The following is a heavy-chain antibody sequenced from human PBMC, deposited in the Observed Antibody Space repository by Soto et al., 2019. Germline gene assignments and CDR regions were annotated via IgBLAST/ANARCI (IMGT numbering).Heavy chain of an antibody. D-gene: IGHD5-18*01. Sequence: GASVKVSCKASGYTFTSYGISWVRQAPGQGLEWMGWISAYNGNTNYAQKLQGRVTMTTDTSTSTAYMELRSLRSDDTAVYYCARDLRRYSHGSGIYYYYGMDVWGQGTTVTVSS. CDR2: ISAYNGNT. CDR3: ARDLRRYSHGSGIYYYYGMDV. V-gene: IGHV1-18*01. CDR1: GYTFTSYG. J-gene: IGHJ6*02.